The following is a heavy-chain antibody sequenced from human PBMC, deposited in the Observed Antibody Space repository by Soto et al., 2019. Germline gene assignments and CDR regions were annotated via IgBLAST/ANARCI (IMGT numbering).Heavy chain of an antibody. CDR1: GYTFFTYD. D-gene: IGHD5-12*01. J-gene: IGHJ5*02. CDR2: ISTYSGDT. CDR3: ARHHGPTTSENWFDP. V-gene: IGHV1-18*01. Sequence: QVHLVQSGVEVKTPGASVKVSCQASGYTFFTYDISWVRQAPGQGLEWMGWISTYSGDTKYAQKFQGRVTMTTDTPPTTAYLELRSLRSDDTAVYYCARHHGPTTSENWFDPWGQGTLVTVSS.